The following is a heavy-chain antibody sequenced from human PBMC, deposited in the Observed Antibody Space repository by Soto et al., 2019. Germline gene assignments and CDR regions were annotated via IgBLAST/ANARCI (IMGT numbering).Heavy chain of an antibody. CDR2: IKSKADGSTT. Sequence: EVQLVESGGGLIKPGGSLRLSCAASGITLSNAWMTWVRQAPGKGLEWVGRIKSKADGSTTEYGSPVKDRFIISRDDSENTLDLQMHSLKTEDTAVYYCTTPRPGTHCYGYWGQGTLVTVSS. D-gene: IGHD3-16*02. CDR3: TTPRPGTHCYGY. V-gene: IGHV3-15*01. CDR1: GITLSNAW. J-gene: IGHJ4*02.